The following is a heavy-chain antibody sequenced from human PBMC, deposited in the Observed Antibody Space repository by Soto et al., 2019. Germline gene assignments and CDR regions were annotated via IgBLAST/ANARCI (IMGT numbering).Heavy chain of an antibody. CDR3: ARGGVVVVPAAMAGYYYYGMDV. CDR2: INPNSGGT. CDR1: GGTLSSYA. Sequence: ASVKVCSKASGGTLSSYAISWVRQAPDQGLEWMGGINPNSGGTNYAQKFQGWVTMTRDTSISTAYMELSRLRSDDTAVYYCARGGVVVVPAAMAGYYYYGMDVWGQGTTVTVSS. J-gene: IGHJ6*02. D-gene: IGHD2-2*01. V-gene: IGHV1-2*04.